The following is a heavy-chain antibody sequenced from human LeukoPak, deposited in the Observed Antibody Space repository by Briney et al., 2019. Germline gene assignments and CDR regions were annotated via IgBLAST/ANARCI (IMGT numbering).Heavy chain of an antibody. J-gene: IGHJ4*02. Sequence: GESLKISCKGSGYSFTSYWIGWVRQMPGKGLEWVGIIYPGDSDTRYSPSFQGQVTISADKSISTAYLQWSSLKASDTAMYYCARRRDGYNLSPYDEYYFDYWGQGTLVTVSS. CDR2: IYPGDSDT. CDR1: GYSFTSYW. V-gene: IGHV5-51*01. CDR3: ARRRDGYNLSPYDEYYFDY. D-gene: IGHD5-24*01.